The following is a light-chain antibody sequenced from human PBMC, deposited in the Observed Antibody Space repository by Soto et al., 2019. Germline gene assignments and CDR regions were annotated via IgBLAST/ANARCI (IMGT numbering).Light chain of an antibody. J-gene: IGKJ5*01. CDR3: QQYNNWPLIT. CDR1: QSVSSN. V-gene: IGKV3-15*01. CDR2: GGY. Sequence: EIVLTQSPGTLSLSPGERATLSCRASQSVSSNLAWYQQKPGQAPRLLMYGGYIRATGIPVRFSGSRSGTAFTLTISSLQSEDFALYYCQQYNNWPLITFGRGTRREIK.